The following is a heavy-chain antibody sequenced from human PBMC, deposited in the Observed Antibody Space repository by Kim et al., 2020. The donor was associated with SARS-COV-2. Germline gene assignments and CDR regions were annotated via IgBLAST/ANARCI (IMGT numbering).Heavy chain of an antibody. CDR2: ISAYNGNT. J-gene: IGHJ6*02. Sequence: ASVKVSCKASGYTFTSYGISWVRQAPGQGLEWMGWISAYNGNTNYAQKLQGRVTMTTDTSTSTAYMELRSLRSDDTAVYYCARDAGGAVSLVGYYYYYGMDVWGQGTTVTVSS. V-gene: IGHV1-18*01. D-gene: IGHD3-16*01. CDR1: GYTFTSYG. CDR3: ARDAGGAVSLVGYYYYYGMDV.